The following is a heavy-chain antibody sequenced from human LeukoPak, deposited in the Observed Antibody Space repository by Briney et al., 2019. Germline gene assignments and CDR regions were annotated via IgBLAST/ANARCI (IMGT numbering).Heavy chain of an antibody. CDR1: GGSFSGYY. J-gene: IGHJ6*03. V-gene: IGHV4-34*01. CDR3: ARGRRFIAVAGTTNNYYMDV. D-gene: IGHD6-19*01. CDR2: INHSGST. Sequence: SDTLSLTCAVYGGSFSGYYWSWIRQPPGKGLEWIGEINHSGSTNYNPSLKSRVTISVDTSKNQFSLKLSSVTAADTAVYYCARGRRFIAVAGTTNNYYMDVWGKGTTVTASS.